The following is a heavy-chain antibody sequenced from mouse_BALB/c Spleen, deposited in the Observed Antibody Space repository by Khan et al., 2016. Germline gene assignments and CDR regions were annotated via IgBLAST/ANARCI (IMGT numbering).Heavy chain of an antibody. CDR1: GYAFTSYY. J-gene: IGHJ4*01. CDR2: IDPFNGGT. CDR3: ASSIQFFYAMDY. D-gene: IGHD2-10*02. V-gene: IGHV1S135*01. Sequence: VQLRQSGPERMKPGASVKISCKASGYAFTSYYMHWVKQSHGKSLEWIGYIDPFNGGTSYNQKFKGKATLTVDKSSSTAYMHLSSLTSEDSAVYYCASSIQFFYAMDYWGQGTSVTVSS.